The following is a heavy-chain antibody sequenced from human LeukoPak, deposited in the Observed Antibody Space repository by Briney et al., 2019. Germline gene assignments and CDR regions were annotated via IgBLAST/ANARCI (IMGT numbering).Heavy chain of an antibody. V-gene: IGHV1-69*06. Sequence: VASVKVSCKASGGTFSSYAISWVRQAPGQGLEWMGGIIPIFGTANYAQKFQGRVTITADKSTSTAYMELSSLRSEDTAVYYCARGAPYSSSHDYWGQGTLVTVSS. CDR1: GGTFSSYA. CDR3: ARGAPYSSSHDY. D-gene: IGHD6-13*01. J-gene: IGHJ4*02. CDR2: IIPIFGTA.